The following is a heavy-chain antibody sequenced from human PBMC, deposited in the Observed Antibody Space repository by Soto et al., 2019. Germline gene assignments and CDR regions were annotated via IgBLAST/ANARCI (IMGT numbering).Heavy chain of an antibody. CDR1: GDSISSNY. J-gene: IGHJ2*01. V-gene: IGHV4-59*01. CDR2: LYYSGST. CDR3: ARGTDDYNGWYFDF. Sequence: SETLSLTCTVSGDSISSNYWSWIRQPPGKGLEWIGYLYYSGSTNYNPSLQSRVTISMDTSKNQFSLKLTSVTAADTAVYYCARGTDDYNGWYFDFWGRGTLVTVS. D-gene: IGHD4-4*01.